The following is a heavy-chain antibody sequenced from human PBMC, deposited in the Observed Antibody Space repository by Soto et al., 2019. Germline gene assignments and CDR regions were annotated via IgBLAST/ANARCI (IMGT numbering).Heavy chain of an antibody. J-gene: IGHJ6*02. Sequence: QVQLVQSGAEVKKTGSSVKVSCKASGGTFSIYGFSWVRQAPGQGPEWIGGIIPILTTPNYAQKFQGIVTIVADESTTTVYMELRSPKFEDTAVYYCATSVGIAPTGEDGMDVWGQGTSVTVSS. CDR1: GGTFSIYG. CDR3: ATSVGIAPTGEDGMDV. CDR2: IIPILTTP. V-gene: IGHV1-69*01. D-gene: IGHD2-8*02.